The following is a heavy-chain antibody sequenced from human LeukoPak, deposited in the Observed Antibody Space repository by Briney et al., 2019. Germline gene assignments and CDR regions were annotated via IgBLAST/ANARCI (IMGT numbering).Heavy chain of an antibody. CDR1: GFTVSTNF. D-gene: IGHD4-11*01. J-gene: IGHJ4*02. CDR3: ARTRVDTTTFDYFDY. V-gene: IGHV3-53*01. Sequence: GGSLRLSCVVSGFTVSTNFMSWVRQAPGERLEWVSVIYSGGSTYYADSVKGRFTISRDDSKNTLYLQMNSLRAEDTAVYYCARTRVDTTTFDYFDYWGQGTLVTVSS. CDR2: IYSGGST.